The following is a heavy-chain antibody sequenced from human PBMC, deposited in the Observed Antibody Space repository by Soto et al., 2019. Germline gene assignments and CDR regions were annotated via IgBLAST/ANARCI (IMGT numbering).Heavy chain of an antibody. CDR2: ISNDGNDE. CDR1: GFTFSNYG. D-gene: IGHD1-26*01. Sequence: QVQVVESGGGVVQPGRSLRLSCEASGFTFSNYGMHWVRQAPGKGLEWVAVISNDGNDEYYIDSVKGRFTISRANSKNTLYLQMNTLKTESTAMYYFAKDIKNGRKPLGADYWGRGTLVTVSS. CDR3: AKDIKNGRKPLGADY. J-gene: IGHJ4*02. V-gene: IGHV3-30*05.